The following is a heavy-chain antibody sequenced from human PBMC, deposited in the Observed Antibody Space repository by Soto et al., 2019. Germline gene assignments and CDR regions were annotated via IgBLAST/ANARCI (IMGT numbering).Heavy chain of an antibody. J-gene: IGHJ6*02. CDR1: GYPFTDYA. CDR3: ASKSNWNDFALDV. CDR2: MNPDSGDT. Sequence: QVQLVQSAAEVKKPGASVKVSCKASGYPFTDYAINWVRQATGQGFEWMGWMNPDSGDTGLAVKFQGRVTLTRTSAKATAYMELSNWRSEDTAVYYCASKSNWNDFALDVWGQGTTVTVSS. D-gene: IGHD1-20*01. V-gene: IGHV1-8*02.